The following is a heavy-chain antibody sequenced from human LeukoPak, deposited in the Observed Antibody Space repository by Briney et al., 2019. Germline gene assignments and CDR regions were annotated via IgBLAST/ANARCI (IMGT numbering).Heavy chain of an antibody. V-gene: IGHV3-30*02. Sequence: QPGGSLRLSCAASGFTFSSYGMHWVRQAPGKGLEWVAFIRYDGSNKYYADSVKGRFTISRDNSKNTLYLQMNSLRAEDTAFYYCGKASSGYYSAILHWGQGTLVTVSS. D-gene: IGHD3-22*01. CDR3: GKASSGYYSAILH. J-gene: IGHJ4*02. CDR2: IRYDGSNK. CDR1: GFTFSSYG.